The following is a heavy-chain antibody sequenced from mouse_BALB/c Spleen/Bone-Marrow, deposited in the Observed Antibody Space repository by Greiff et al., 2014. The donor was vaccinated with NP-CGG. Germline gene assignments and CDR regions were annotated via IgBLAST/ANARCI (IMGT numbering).Heavy chain of an antibody. V-gene: IGHV2-6-5*01. CDR2: IWGGGST. D-gene: IGHD2-1*01. Sequence: VKLVESGPGLVAPSQSLSITCTVSGFSLNDYGVSWIRQPPGKGLGWLGVIWGGGSTYYSSALKSRLSISKDNSKSQVFLKMNSLQTDDTAMYYGAKQYGNYDWYFDVWGAGTTVAVSS. CDR1: GFSLNDYG. J-gene: IGHJ1*01. CDR3: AKQYGNYDWYFDV.